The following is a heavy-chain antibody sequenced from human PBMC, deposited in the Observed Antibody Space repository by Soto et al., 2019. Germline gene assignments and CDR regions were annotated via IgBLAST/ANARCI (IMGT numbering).Heavy chain of an antibody. D-gene: IGHD7-27*01. CDR3: ARRWGRTFDY. CDR2: MHYNGYT. J-gene: IGHJ4*02. V-gene: IGHV4-59*08. CDR1: SDSISNYY. Sequence: SETLSLTCTVSSDSISNYYCSWFRQPPGKGLEWIGYMHYNGYTSYNPSFRSRVTISVDTSKNQFSLKLSSVTAADTAVYYCARRWGRTFDYWGQGTLVTVSS.